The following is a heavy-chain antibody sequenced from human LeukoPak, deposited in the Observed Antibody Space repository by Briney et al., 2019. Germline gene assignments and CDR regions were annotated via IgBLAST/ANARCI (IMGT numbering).Heavy chain of an antibody. CDR1: GFTFSSYG. CDR3: AREGFRGYYFDY. CDR2: ISSSSSYI. J-gene: IGHJ4*02. V-gene: IGHV3-21*01. Sequence: GGSLRLSCVASGFTFSSYGMHWVRQAPGKGLEWVSSISSSSSYIYYADSVEGRFTISRDNAKNTLYLQMNSLRAEDTAVYYCAREGFRGYYFDYWGQGTLVTVSS. D-gene: IGHD3-10*01.